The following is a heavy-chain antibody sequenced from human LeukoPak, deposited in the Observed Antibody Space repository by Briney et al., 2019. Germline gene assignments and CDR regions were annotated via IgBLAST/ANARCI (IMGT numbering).Heavy chain of an antibody. CDR3: AREISGF. J-gene: IGHJ4*02. V-gene: IGHV4-38-2*02. CDR1: GYSISSGYY. D-gene: IGHD3-3*01. Sequence: PSETLSLTCAASGYSISSGYYWAWIRQPPGQGLEWIASIHQSGTTYYNPSLKSRVTISLDTSKNQFSLRLTSVTAADTAVYYCAREISGFWGQGTPVTVSS. CDR2: IHQSGTT.